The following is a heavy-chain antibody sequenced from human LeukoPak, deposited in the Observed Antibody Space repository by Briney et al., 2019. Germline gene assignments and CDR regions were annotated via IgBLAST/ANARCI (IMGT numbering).Heavy chain of an antibody. CDR1: GFTFDDYG. CDR2: INWYGGST. V-gene: IGHV3-20*04. J-gene: IGHJ4*02. CDR3: AKTGTAFLGEVDY. Sequence: PGGSLRLSCAASGFTFDDYGMSWVRQAPGKGLEWVCGINWYGGSTGYAHSVKGRFTISRDNAKNSLYLQMNSLRAEDTALYYCAKTGTAFLGEVDYWGQGTLVTASS. D-gene: IGHD1-1*01.